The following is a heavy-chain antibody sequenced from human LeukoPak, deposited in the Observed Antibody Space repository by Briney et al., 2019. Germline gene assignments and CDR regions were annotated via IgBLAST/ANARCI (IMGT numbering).Heavy chain of an antibody. CDR1: GYTFTSYG. V-gene: IGHV1-18*01. D-gene: IGHD6-13*01. J-gene: IGHJ6*02. CDR2: ISAYNGNT. CDR3: AREGSRYSRKKYGMDV. Sequence: ASVKVSCKASGYTFTSYGISWVRQAPGQGLEWMGWISAYNGNTNYAQKLQGRVTMTTDTSTSTAYMEPRSLRSDDTAVYYCAREGSRYSRKKYGMDVWGQGTTVTVSS.